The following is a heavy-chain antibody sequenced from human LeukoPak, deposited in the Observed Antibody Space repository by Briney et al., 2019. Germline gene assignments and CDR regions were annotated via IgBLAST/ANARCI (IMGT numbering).Heavy chain of an antibody. D-gene: IGHD3-10*01. CDR2: INHSGST. V-gene: IGHV4-34*01. Sequence: SETLSLTCAVYGGSFRGYYWSWIRQPPGKGLEWIGEINHSGSTNYNPSLKSRVTISVDTSKNQFSLKLSSVTAADTAVYYCARFHYSGSGGNDYWGQGTLVTVSS. CDR3: ARFHYSGSGGNDY. J-gene: IGHJ4*02. CDR1: GGSFRGYY.